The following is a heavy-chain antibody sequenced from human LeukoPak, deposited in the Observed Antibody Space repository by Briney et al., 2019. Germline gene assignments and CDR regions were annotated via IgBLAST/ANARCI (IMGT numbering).Heavy chain of an antibody. CDR2: TFWDDDN. D-gene: IGHD2-15*01. V-gene: IGHV2-5*02. J-gene: IGHJ3*02. CDR3: AHRLWYGSGQSDAFNI. CDR1: GFSLNSYGVG. Sequence: SGPTLVNPTQTLTLTCTFSGFSLNSYGVGVGWIRQPPGKALEWLALTFWDDDNRYRPSLRGRLTIAKDTSKNQVVLTMTNMDPVDTATYYCAHRLWYGSGQSDAFNIWGQGTVVTVSS.